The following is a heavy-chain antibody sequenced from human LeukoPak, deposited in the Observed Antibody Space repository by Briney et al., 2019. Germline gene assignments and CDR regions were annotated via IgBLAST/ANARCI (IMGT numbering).Heavy chain of an antibody. V-gene: IGHV6-1*01. CDR3: ARDRLEAAGGTSWFDP. CDR1: GDTFSNKAFT. CDR2: TYCRSKWYN. J-gene: IGHJ5*02. Sequence: SQTLSLTCAVSGDTFSNKAFTWDWLGQAPCIGLEWLVSTYCRSKWYNDYAESVSSRITIHPATSKTQYSLHMTSVTSDDTAIYYCARDRLEAAGGTSWFDPWGQGTLVTVSS. D-gene: IGHD6-13*01.